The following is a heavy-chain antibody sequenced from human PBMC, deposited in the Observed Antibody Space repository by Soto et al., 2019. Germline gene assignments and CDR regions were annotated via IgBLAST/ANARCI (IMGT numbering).Heavy chain of an antibody. CDR1: GGSISSYY. CDR2: IYYSGST. J-gene: IGHJ6*02. V-gene: IGHV4-59*01. D-gene: IGHD3-10*01. CDR3: ARDEGVTMVRGIGYYYGLDV. Sequence: QVQLQESGPGLVKPSETLSLTCTVSGGSISSYYWSWIRQSPGKGLEWIGYIYYSGSTNYNPSLKRRVTISVDTSEQQFSLKLSSLTAADTAVDYCARDEGVTMVRGIGYYYGLDVWGQGTTVTVSS.